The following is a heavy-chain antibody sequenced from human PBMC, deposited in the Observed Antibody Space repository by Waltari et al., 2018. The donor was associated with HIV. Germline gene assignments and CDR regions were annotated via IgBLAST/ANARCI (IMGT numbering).Heavy chain of an antibody. D-gene: IGHD3-22*01. Sequence: QVQLQESGPGLVKPSETLSLTCSVSGGSISTYYWSWIRQPPGKGLEWIGYIYYSGSNNHNPPHKRQSSTAGDTSKIRYSLRLTTVTSAGTAVYYCASHLMPYDSSGGGAFDTWGQGTRVTVAS. V-gene: IGHV4-59*08. CDR3: ASHLMPYDSSGGGAFDT. J-gene: IGHJ3*02. CDR2: IYYSGSN. CDR1: GGSISTYY.